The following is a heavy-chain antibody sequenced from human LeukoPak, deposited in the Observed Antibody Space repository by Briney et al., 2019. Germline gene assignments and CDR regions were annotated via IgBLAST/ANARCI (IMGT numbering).Heavy chain of an antibody. CDR1: GFTFSSYA. CDR3: AKALEDYYDSSGYWNDAFDI. CDR2: ISGSGGST. D-gene: IGHD3-22*01. Sequence: GGSLRLSCAASGFTFSSYAMSWVRQAPGKGLEWVSAISGSGGSTYYADSVKGRFTISRDNSKNTLYLQMNSLRAEDTAVYYCAKALEDYYDSSGYWNDAFDIWGQGTMVTVSS. J-gene: IGHJ3*02. V-gene: IGHV3-23*01.